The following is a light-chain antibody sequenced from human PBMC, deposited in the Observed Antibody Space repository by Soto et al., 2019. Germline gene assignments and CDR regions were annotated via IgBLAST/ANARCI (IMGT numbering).Light chain of an antibody. V-gene: IGKV3-15*01. CDR3: QQYYNSPRT. Sequence: MTQSKDTDTVAPIKRAAVSVIACDNIYTNLAWYQQKPGQAPRLLFYGASTRATGLPARFSGTGSGTYFTLIINRLPAQDSALYYCQQYYNSPRTFGQGTRLEIK. CDR1: DNIYTN. CDR2: GAS. J-gene: IGKJ5*01.